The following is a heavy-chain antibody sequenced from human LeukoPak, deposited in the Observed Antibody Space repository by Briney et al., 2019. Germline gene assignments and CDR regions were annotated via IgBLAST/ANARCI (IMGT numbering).Heavy chain of an antibody. D-gene: IGHD2-15*01. CDR2: ISYDGSNK. CDR3: ASWVWVGPPLRDMLYGMDV. Sequence: GGSLRLSCAASGFTFSSYAMHWVRQAPGKGLEWVAVISYDGSNKYYADSVKGRFTISRDNSKNTLYLQMNSLRAEDTAVYYCASWVWVGPPLRDMLYGMDVWGQGTTVTVSS. V-gene: IGHV3-30-3*01. CDR1: GFTFSSYA. J-gene: IGHJ6*02.